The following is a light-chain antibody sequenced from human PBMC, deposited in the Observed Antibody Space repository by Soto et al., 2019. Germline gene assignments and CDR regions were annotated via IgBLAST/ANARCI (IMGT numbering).Light chain of an antibody. V-gene: IGKV1-33*01. J-gene: IGKJ5*01. CDR3: QQYDSRPLT. CDR1: QAIKNF. CDR2: DAS. Sequence: DFQMTQSPSSLSASVGDRVTITCRATQAIKNFLNWYQQKPGRAPKLLISDASTVERGVPSRFSGSGSGTPFTFVISSLQTADVGAYDWQQYDSRPLTFGKGTRLDIK.